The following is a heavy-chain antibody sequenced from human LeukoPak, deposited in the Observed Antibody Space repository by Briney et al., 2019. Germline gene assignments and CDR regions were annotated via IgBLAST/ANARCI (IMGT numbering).Heavy chain of an antibody. CDR1: GYTFTGYY. J-gene: IGHJ4*02. V-gene: IGHV1-2*02. CDR3: ARDPTLGDIVVVVAAIDY. D-gene: IGHD2-15*01. Sequence: ASVKVSCMASGYTFTGYYMHWVRQAPGQGLEWMGWINPNSGGTNYAQKFQGRVTMTRDTSISTAYMELSRLRSDDTAVYYCARDPTLGDIVVVVAAIDYWGQGTLVTVSS. CDR2: INPNSGGT.